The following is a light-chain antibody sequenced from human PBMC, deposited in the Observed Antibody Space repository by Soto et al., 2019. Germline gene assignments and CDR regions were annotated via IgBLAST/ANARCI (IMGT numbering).Light chain of an antibody. CDR3: QDYGTSRT. CDR2: DAS. Sequence: EIVVTQSPGSLSLSLGERATLSCSASQPLSSTHLAWYQQRPGQAPRLLIDDASNSATGIPDRFSGSGSGTDFTLTISRLEPEDFAVYYCQDYGTSRTLGEGTKVDI. J-gene: IGKJ1*01. V-gene: IGKV3-20*01. CDR1: QPLSSTH.